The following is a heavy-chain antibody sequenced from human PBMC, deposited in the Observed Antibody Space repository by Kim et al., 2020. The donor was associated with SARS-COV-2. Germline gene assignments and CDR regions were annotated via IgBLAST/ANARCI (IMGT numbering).Heavy chain of an antibody. D-gene: IGHD6-6*01. CDR2: ISGSGGST. V-gene: IGHV3-23*01. J-gene: IGHJ6*02. CDR1: GFTFSSYA. Sequence: GGSLRLSCAASGFTFSSYAMSWVRQAPGKGLEWVSAISGSGGSTYYADSVKGRFTISRDNSKNTLYLQMNSLRAEDTAVYYCAKVSSYSSSGNYYYGMDVWGQGTTVTVSS. CDR3: AKVSSYSSSGNYYYGMDV.